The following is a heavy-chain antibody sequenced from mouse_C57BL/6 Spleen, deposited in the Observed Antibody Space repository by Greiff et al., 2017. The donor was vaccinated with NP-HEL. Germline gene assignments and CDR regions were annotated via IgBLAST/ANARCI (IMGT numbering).Heavy chain of an antibody. CDR1: GYTFTSYW. V-gene: IGHV1-7*01. Sequence: QVQLQQSGAELAKPGASVTLSCKASGYTFTSYWMHWVKQRPGQGLEWIGYINPSSGYTKYNQKFKDKATLTADKSSSTAYMQLSSLTYEDSAVYYCARGYYDYDERAWFAYWGQGTLVTVSA. CDR3: ARGYYDYDERAWFAY. D-gene: IGHD2-4*01. CDR2: INPSSGYT. J-gene: IGHJ3*01.